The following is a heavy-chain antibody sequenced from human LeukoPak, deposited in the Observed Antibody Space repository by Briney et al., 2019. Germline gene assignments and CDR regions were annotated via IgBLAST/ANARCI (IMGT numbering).Heavy chain of an antibody. CDR2: IYPGDSDT. J-gene: IGHJ3*02. V-gene: IGHV5-51*01. Sequence: GESLKISCKGSGYSFTSYWIGWVRQMPGKGLEWMGIIYPGDSDTRYSPSFQGQVTISADKSVSTAYLQWSSLKASDTAMYYCARALAGIYCGGDCHRAFDIWGQGTMVTVSS. D-gene: IGHD2-21*02. CDR3: ARALAGIYCGGDCHRAFDI. CDR1: GYSFTSYW.